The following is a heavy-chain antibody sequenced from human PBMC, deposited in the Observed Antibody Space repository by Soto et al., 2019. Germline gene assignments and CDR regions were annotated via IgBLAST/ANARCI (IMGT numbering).Heavy chain of an antibody. J-gene: IGHJ4*02. CDR2: ISGSGGST. CDR1: GFTFSSYA. D-gene: IGHD6-13*01. V-gene: IGHV3-23*01. Sequence: LRLSCAASGFTFSSYAMSWVRQAPGKGLKWVSAISGSGGSTYYADSVKGRFTISRDNSKNTLYLQMNSLRAEDTAVYYCAKYDIGLQLGTSFDYWGQGTLVTVSS. CDR3: AKYDIGLQLGTSFDY.